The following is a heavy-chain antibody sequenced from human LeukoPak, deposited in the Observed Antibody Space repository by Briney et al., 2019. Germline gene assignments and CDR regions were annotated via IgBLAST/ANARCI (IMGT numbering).Heavy chain of an antibody. CDR1: GYTFTSYG. J-gene: IGHJ4*02. Sequence: GASVKVSCKASGYTFTSYGISWVRQAPGQGLEWMGWISAYNGNTNYAQKLQGRVTMTTDTSTSTAYMELRSLRSDDTAVYYCARDRASEYSSPRACEYWGQATLVTVSS. V-gene: IGHV1-18*01. CDR2: ISAYNGNT. D-gene: IGHD6-6*01. CDR3: ARDRASEYSSPRACEY.